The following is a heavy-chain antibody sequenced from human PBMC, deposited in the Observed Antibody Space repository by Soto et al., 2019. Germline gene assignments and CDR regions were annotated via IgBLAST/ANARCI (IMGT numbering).Heavy chain of an antibody. CDR2: IYYSGST. J-gene: IGHJ3*02. V-gene: IGHV4-59*01. CDR1: GGSISSYY. D-gene: IGHD1-26*01. CDR3: ARGGMVGATNRDAFDI. Sequence: PSETLSLTCTVSGGSISSYYWSWIRQPPGKGLEWIGYIYYSGSTNYNPSLKSRVTISVDTSKNQFSLKLSSVTAADTAVYYCARGGMVGATNRDAFDIWGQGTMVTASS.